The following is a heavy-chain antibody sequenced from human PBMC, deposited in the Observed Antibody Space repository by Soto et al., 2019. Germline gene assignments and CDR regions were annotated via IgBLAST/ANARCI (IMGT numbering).Heavy chain of an antibody. V-gene: IGHV1-3*01. J-gene: IGHJ6*02. CDR1: GYTFTSYA. D-gene: IGHD3-3*01. CDR2: INAGNGNT. Sequence: GASVKVSCKASGYTFTSYAMHWVRQAPGQRLEWMGWINAGNGNTKYSQKFQGRVTITRDTSASTAYMELSSLRSEDTAVYYCARQYYDFRSGPKGGMDVPGQGTTVTLSS. CDR3: ARQYYDFRSGPKGGMDV.